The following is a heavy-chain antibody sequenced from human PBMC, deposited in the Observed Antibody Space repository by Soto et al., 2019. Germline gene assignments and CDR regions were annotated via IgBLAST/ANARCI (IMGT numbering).Heavy chain of an antibody. V-gene: IGHV1-69*02. CDR1: GGTFSSYT. D-gene: IGHD4-17*01. CDR2: IIPILGIA. CDR3: ARGGYFHDYGDSVPFDD. J-gene: IGHJ4*02. Sequence: QVQLVQSGAEVKKPGASVKVSCKASGGTFSSYTISWVRQAPGQGLEWMGRIIPILGIANYAQKSQVRVTITADKSTSTAYMERSSLRSQDTAVYYGARGGYFHDYGDSVPFDDWGQGTLVTVAS.